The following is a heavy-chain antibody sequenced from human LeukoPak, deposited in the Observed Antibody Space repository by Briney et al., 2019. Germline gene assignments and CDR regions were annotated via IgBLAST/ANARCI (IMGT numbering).Heavy chain of an antibody. D-gene: IGHD6-13*01. Sequence: PGGSLRLSCAASGFTVSSNYMSWVRQAPGKGLEWVSVIYSGGSTYYADSVKGRFTISRDNSKNTLYLQMNSLRAEDTAVYYCARHRSSWYGDYFDYWGQGTLVTVSS. CDR3: ARHRSSWYGDYFDY. V-gene: IGHV3-66*04. CDR2: IYSGGST. J-gene: IGHJ4*02. CDR1: GFTVSSNY.